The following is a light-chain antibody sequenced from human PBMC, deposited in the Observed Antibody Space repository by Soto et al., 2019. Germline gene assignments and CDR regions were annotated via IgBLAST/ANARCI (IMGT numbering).Light chain of an antibody. CDR2: EVS. J-gene: IGLJ1*01. Sequence: QSVLTQPPSASGSPGQSVTISCTGTSSDVGGYNYVSWYQQHPGKAPKLMIYEVSKRPSGVPDRFSGSKSGNTASLTVSGLKAEDEDDYYCSSYAESNNVFGTGTKVTV. V-gene: IGLV2-8*01. CDR1: SSDVGGYNY. CDR3: SSYAESNNV.